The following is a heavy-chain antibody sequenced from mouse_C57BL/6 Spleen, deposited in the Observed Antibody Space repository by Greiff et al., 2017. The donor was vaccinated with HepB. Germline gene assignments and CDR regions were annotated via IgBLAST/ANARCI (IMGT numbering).Heavy chain of an antibody. Sequence: VQLQQSGPELVKPGASVKISCKASGYAFSSSWMNWVKQRPGKGLEWIGRIYPGDGDTNYNGKFKGKATLTADKSSSTAYMRLSSLTSEDSAVYFCARSGTSDAMDYWGQGTSVTVSS. CDR1: GYAFSSSW. D-gene: IGHD3-1*01. J-gene: IGHJ4*01. CDR3: ARSGTSDAMDY. V-gene: IGHV1-82*01. CDR2: IYPGDGDT.